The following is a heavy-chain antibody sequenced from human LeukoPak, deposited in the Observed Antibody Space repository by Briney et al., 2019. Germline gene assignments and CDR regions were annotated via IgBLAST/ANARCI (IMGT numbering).Heavy chain of an antibody. Sequence: SETLSLTCAVYGGSFSGYYWSWIRQPPGKGLEWIGEINHSGSTNYNPSLKSRVTISVDTSKNQFSLKLSSVTAADTAVYYCARGQGIQLWLLAFDIWGQGTMVTVSS. J-gene: IGHJ3*02. D-gene: IGHD5-18*01. CDR2: INHSGST. CDR3: ARGQGIQLWLLAFDI. V-gene: IGHV4-34*01. CDR1: GGSFSGYY.